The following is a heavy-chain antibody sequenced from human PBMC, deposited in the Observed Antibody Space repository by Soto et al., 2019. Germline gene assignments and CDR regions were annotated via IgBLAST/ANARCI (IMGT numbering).Heavy chain of an antibody. J-gene: IGHJ4*02. CDR3: ARSKAYYDYIWGTPYNFDY. CDR1: GYSFTSYW. D-gene: IGHD3-16*01. V-gene: IGHV5-51*01. CDR2: IYPGDSDT. Sequence: PGESLKISCKGSGYSFTSYWIGRVRQMPGKGLEWMGIIYPGDSDTRYSPSFQGQVTISADKSISTAYLQWSSLKASDTAMYYCARSKAYYDYIWGTPYNFDYWGQGTLVTVSS.